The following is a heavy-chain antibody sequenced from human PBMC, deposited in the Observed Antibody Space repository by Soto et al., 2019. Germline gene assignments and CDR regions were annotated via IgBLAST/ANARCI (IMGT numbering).Heavy chain of an antibody. V-gene: IGHV3-15*07. D-gene: IGHD5-18*01. Sequence: PGGSLRLSCAVSGVTLTNVWMNWVRQAPGKGPEWVGRVKSETDGGTTDYAAPVKGRFTISRDDSENTLYLQMDSLKTEDTAIYYCSHGYYQYFESWGQGT. CDR3: SHGYYQYFES. J-gene: IGHJ4*02. CDR1: GVTLTNVW. CDR2: VKSETDGGTT.